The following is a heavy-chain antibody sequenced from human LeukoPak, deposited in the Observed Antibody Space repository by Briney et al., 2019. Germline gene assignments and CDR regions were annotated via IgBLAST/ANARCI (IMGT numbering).Heavy chain of an antibody. J-gene: IGHJ4*02. CDR3: ARDQYDTWSRRGNFDS. CDR1: GFTFRNDW. Sequence: GGSLRLSCAVFGFTFRNDWMSWVRQAPGKGLEWVANIKLDGSEKNYVDSVKGRFTISRDNTKNSLYLQMNSLRVEDTAVFYCARDQYDTWSRRGNFDSWGQGTLVIVSS. CDR2: IKLDGSEK. D-gene: IGHD3-3*01. V-gene: IGHV3-7*03.